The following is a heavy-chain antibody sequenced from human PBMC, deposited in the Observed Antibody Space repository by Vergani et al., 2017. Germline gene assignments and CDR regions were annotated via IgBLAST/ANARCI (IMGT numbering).Heavy chain of an antibody. Sequence: QVQLVESGGGVVQPGGSLRLSCAASGFTFSSYGIHWVRQAPGKGLEWVAFIRYDGSNKYYADSVKGRFTISRDNSKNTLYLQMNSLRAEDTAVYYCATDIVVVPAAIDAFDIWGQGTMVTVSS. V-gene: IGHV3-30*02. CDR3: ATDIVVVPAAIDAFDI. D-gene: IGHD2-2*01. J-gene: IGHJ3*02. CDR1: GFTFSSYG. CDR2: IRYDGSNK.